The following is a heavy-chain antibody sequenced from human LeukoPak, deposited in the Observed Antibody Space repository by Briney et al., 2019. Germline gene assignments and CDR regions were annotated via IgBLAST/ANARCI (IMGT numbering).Heavy chain of an antibody. CDR3: ARGGEYSSSWGRYYFDY. J-gene: IGHJ4*02. CDR2: IYSGGST. CDR1: GFTISSNY. D-gene: IGHD6-6*01. V-gene: IGHV3-53*04. Sequence: GGSLRLSCAASGFTISSNYMSWVRQAPGKGLEWVSDIYSGGSTYYADSVKGRFTISRHNSKNTLYLQMNSLRAEDTAVYYCARGGEYSSSWGRYYFDYWGQGTLVTVSS.